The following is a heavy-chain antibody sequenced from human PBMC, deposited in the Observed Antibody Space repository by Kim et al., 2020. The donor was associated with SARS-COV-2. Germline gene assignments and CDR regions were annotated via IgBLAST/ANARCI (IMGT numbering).Heavy chain of an antibody. CDR1: GYTFTGYY. V-gene: IGHV1-2*06. CDR2: INPNSGGT. CDR3: ASLDIVVVVAATLAFDI. Sequence: ASVKVSCKASGYTFTGYYMHWVRQAPGQGFEWMGRINPNSGGTNYAQKFQGRVTMTRDTSISTAYMELSRLRSDDTAVYYCASLDIVVVVAATLAFDIWGQGTMVTVSS. J-gene: IGHJ3*02. D-gene: IGHD2-15*01.